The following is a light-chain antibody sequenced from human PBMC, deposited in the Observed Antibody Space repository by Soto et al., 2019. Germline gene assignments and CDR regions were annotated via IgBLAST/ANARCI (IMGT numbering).Light chain of an antibody. CDR3: QQANSFPLT. CDR1: QGVRNY. Sequence: DIQMTQSPSSVSASVGARAPITCRASQGVRNYLAWYQHKPGKAPKLLIYAASSLQSGVPSRFSGSGSGTDFTLTINSLQPEDFATYYCQQANSFPLTFGGGTKVDIK. CDR2: AAS. V-gene: IGKV1-12*01. J-gene: IGKJ4*01.